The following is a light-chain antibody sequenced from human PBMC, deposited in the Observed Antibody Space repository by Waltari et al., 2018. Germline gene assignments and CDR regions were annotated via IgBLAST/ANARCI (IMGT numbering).Light chain of an antibody. CDR3: AAWDDSLNGWV. Sequence: QSVLTQPPSTSGTPGQRVIISCSGSSSNIGRNIVNWYQQLPGSAPKLLIQSNSQRPAGVPGRVSGSKSDTSASLAISGLESDDEADYYCAAWDDSLNGWVFGGGTKLTVL. CDR2: SNS. J-gene: IGLJ3*02. V-gene: IGLV1-44*01. CDR1: SSNIGRNI.